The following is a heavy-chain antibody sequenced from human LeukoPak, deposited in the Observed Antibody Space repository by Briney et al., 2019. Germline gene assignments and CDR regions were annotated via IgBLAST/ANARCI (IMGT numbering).Heavy chain of an antibody. Sequence: PETLSLTCTVSGGSISSSSYYWGWIRQPPGKGLEWIGSIYYSGSPYYNPSLKSRATISVDTSKKQFSLKLSSVTAADSAVYYCARRSPYSTGWSSYFDYWGQGALVTVSS. CDR1: GGSISSSSYY. CDR3: ARRSPYSTGWSSYFDY. CDR2: IYYSGSP. D-gene: IGHD6-19*01. J-gene: IGHJ4*02. V-gene: IGHV4-39*07.